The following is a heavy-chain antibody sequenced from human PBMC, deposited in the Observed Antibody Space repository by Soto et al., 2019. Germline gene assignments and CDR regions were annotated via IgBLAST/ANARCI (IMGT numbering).Heavy chain of an antibody. CDR2: ISGSGGST. Sequence: GGSLRLSCAASGFTFSSYAMSWVRQAPGKGLEWVSAISGSGGSTYYADSVKGRFTISRDNSKNTLYLQMNSLRAEDTAVYYCANGRDGYNFILLVDYWGQGTLVTVSS. V-gene: IGHV3-23*01. D-gene: IGHD5-12*01. CDR1: GFTFSSYA. J-gene: IGHJ4*02. CDR3: ANGRDGYNFILLVDY.